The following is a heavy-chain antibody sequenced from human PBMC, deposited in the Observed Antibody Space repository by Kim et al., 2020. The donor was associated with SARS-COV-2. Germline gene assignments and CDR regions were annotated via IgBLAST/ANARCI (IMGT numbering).Heavy chain of an antibody. CDR2: ISSSSSYI. J-gene: IGHJ6*02. CDR1: GFTFSSYS. V-gene: IGHV3-21*01. D-gene: IGHD3-3*01. Sequence: GGSLRLSCAASGFTFSSYSMNWVRQAPGKGLEWVSSISSSSSYIYYADSVKGRFIISRDNAKNSLYLQMNSLRAEDTAVYYCAGSGSGYYYYYGMDVWGQGTTVTVSS. CDR3: AGSGSGYYYYYGMDV.